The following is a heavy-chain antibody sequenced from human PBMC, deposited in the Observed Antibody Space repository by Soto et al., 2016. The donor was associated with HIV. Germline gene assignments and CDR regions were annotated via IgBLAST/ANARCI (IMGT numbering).Heavy chain of an antibody. Sequence: QVQLVQSGAEVKKPGASVKVSCKASGYTFTGYYMHWVRQAPGQGLEWMGWISPNTGGTNFAQSFQGRVTMTRDTSISTAYMELSRLNSDDSAFYYCARGGLVEMAAIEDYWGQGTLVIVSS. CDR1: GYTFTGYY. CDR3: ARGGLVEMAAIEDY. D-gene: IGHD2-2*01. V-gene: IGHV1-2*02. J-gene: IGHJ4*02. CDR2: ISPNTGGT.